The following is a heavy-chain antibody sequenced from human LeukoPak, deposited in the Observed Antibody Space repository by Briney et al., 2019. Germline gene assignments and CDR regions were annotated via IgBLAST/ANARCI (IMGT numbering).Heavy chain of an antibody. V-gene: IGHV3-30*18. Sequence: GGPLRLSCAASGFTFSSYGMHWVRQAPGKGLEWVAVISNDESNRYYVDSVKGRFTISRDNSKNTLYLQMDSLRAEDTAVYYCAKECGGSCQRRTFDYWGQGTLVTVSS. CDR2: ISNDESNR. CDR1: GFTFSSYG. CDR3: AKECGGSCQRRTFDY. D-gene: IGHD2-15*01. J-gene: IGHJ4*02.